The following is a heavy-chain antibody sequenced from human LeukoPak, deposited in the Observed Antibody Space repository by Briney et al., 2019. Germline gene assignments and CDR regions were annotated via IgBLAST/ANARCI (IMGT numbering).Heavy chain of an antibody. J-gene: IGHJ6*03. Sequence: SETLSLTCTVSGGSISSSKYYWGWIRHPPGKGLEWFARMYYAGGAHYNSSLRTRVTISVDTSKNPFSLKLRSVTPPHTPVFYCARGYYDSSGYYQGYYYYYMDFWGKGTTVTVS. D-gene: IGHD3-22*01. V-gene: IGHV4-39*01. CDR2: MYYAGGA. CDR3: ARGYYDSSGYYQGYYYYYMDF. CDR1: GGSISSSKYY.